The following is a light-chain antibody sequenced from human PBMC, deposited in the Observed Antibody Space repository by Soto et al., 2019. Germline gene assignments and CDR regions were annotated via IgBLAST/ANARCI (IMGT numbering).Light chain of an antibody. CDR2: AAS. CDR1: QSISSY. CDR3: QQSYSTPTWT. J-gene: IGKJ1*01. Sequence: DIQMTQSPSSLSASVGDRVTITCRASQSISSYLNWYQQKPGKDPKLLIYAASSLQSGVPSRLSVSGSGTDFTLTISTLQPEDFATYYCQQSYSTPTWTFGQGPKVDIK. V-gene: IGKV1-39*01.